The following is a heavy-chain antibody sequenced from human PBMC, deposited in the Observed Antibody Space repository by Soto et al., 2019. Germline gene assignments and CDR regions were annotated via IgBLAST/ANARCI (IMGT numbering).Heavy chain of an antibody. D-gene: IGHD3-10*01. V-gene: IGHV4-31*03. CDR1: GGSISSGGYY. CDR2: IYYIGST. CDR3: ARFYTVRGVMGAFDI. J-gene: IGHJ3*02. Sequence: QVQLQESGPGPVKPSQTLSLTCTVSGGSISSGGYYWRWIRQHPGKGLEWIGYIYYIGSTYYNPSLKSRVAISVDTSKSQFSLKLSSVTAADTAGYYCARFYTVRGVMGAFDIWGQGTMVTVSS.